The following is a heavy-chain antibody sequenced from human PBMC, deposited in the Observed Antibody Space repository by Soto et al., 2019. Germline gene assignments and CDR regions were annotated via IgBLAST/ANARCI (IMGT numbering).Heavy chain of an antibody. CDR2: IHTSGDT. D-gene: IGHD2-8*01. Sequence: GGSLRLSCAASGFSVGGNHLSWVRQAPGKGLEWFAVIHTSGDTYYTDSVKGRFTLSRXXXXXXVXLXMXXXGVGDTAMYFCARGVNDDTWGQRTQVTVSS. J-gene: IGHJ5*02. CDR3: ARGVNDDT. CDR1: GFSVGGNH. V-gene: IGHV3-53*01.